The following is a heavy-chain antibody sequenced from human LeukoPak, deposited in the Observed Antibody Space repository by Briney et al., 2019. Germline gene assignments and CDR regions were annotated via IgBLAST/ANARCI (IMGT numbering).Heavy chain of an antibody. CDR3: ARDYYCSGGSCYSPHY. Sequence: GASLRLSCAASGFTFSSYSMNWVRQAPGKGLEWVSSISSSSSYIYYADSVKGRFTISRDNAKNSLYLQMNSLRAEDTAVYYCARDYYCSGGSCYSPHYWGQGTLVTVSS. V-gene: IGHV3-21*01. J-gene: IGHJ4*02. CDR2: ISSSSSYI. CDR1: GFTFSSYS. D-gene: IGHD2-15*01.